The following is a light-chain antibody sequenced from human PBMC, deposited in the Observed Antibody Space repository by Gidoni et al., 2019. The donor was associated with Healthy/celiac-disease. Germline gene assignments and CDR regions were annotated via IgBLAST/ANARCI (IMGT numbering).Light chain of an antibody. J-gene: IGKJ3*01. CDR1: QSISSW. V-gene: IGKV1-5*01. CDR3: QQYNSYSPLT. CDR2: DAS. Sequence: DIHMTQSPSTLSASVGDRVTITCRASQSISSWLAWYQQKPGKAPKLLIYDASSLESGVPSRVRGSGSGTEFTLTISSLQPDDFETYYCQQYNSYSPLTFGPGTKVDIK.